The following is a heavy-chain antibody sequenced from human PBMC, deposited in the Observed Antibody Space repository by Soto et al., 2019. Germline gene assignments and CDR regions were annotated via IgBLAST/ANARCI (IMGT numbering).Heavy chain of an antibody. CDR1: GFSFSYYA. J-gene: IGHJ4*02. D-gene: IGHD6-19*01. CDR2: VSHDGRNT. V-gene: IGHV3-30*18. CDR3: AKGGRQWLVTSDFNY. Sequence: GGSLRLSCAASGFSFSYYAMHWVRQAPGKGLEWVAVVSHDGRNTHYADSVKGRFTISRDSSKNTVSLEMTSLRAEDTAGYYCAKGGRQWLVTSDFNYWGQGALVTVSS.